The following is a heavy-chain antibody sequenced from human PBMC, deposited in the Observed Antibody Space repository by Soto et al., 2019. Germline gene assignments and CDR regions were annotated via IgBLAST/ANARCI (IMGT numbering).Heavy chain of an antibody. CDR2: INAANGNT. CDR3: ARLSLLPFGLDV. CDR1: GYIFIAYA. Sequence: ASEKVSCKASGYIFIAYAMHWVRQAPGQRLEWMGWINAANGNTKYSPKFQGRVTITRDTFASTAYMEVSSLRSEDTAVYYCARLSLLPFGLDVWGQGTTVTVSS. D-gene: IGHD2-15*01. V-gene: IGHV1-3*01. J-gene: IGHJ6*02.